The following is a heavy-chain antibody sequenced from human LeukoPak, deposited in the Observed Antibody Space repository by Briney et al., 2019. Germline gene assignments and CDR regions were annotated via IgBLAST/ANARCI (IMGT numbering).Heavy chain of an antibody. CDR1: GFTFDDYA. D-gene: IGHD1-1*01. CDR3: ARRPRGRNDAFDI. Sequence: GGSLRLSCAASGFTFDDYAMHWVRQAPGKGLEWVSGISWISGSIGYADSVKGRFTISRDNAKNSLYLQMNSLRAEDMALYYCARRPRGRNDAFDIWGQGTMVTVSS. V-gene: IGHV3-9*03. J-gene: IGHJ3*02. CDR2: ISWISGSI.